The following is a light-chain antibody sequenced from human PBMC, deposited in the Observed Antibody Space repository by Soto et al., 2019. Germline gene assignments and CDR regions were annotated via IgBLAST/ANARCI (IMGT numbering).Light chain of an antibody. J-gene: IGLJ2*01. CDR3: CSSSRSDAFGVV. V-gene: IGLV2-23*02. CDR2: EVS. CDR1: SSDVGAYDL. Sequence: QSALTQPASVSGSPGQSITISCTGTSSDVGAYDLVSWYQHHPGKAPKLLIYEVSKRPSGVSPRFSGSKSGNTASLTISGVQASDDDDYHYCSSSRSDAFGVVFGGGTKLTVL.